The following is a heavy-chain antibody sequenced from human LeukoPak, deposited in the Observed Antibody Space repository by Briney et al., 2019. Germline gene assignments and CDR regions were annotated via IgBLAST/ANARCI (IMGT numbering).Heavy chain of an antibody. Sequence: GGSLRLSCAASGFTVRSYYMSWVRQAPGKGLEVVSVIYSGGSTYSAGSVKGRFTISRDNSKNTLYLQMNSLGAEDTALYYCAGDTIGEYYVDYSGQGTLVTVSS. J-gene: IGHJ4*02. D-gene: IGHD5-24*01. CDR3: AGDTIGEYYVDY. CDR1: GFTVRSYY. CDR2: IYSGGST. V-gene: IGHV3-53*01.